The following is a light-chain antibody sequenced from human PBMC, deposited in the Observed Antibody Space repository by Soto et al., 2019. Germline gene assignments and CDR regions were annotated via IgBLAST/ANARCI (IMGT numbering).Light chain of an antibody. CDR2: DAS. CDR3: QQRSNWFPMYT. J-gene: IGKJ2*01. Sequence: EIVLTQSPATLSLSPGERATLSCRASQSVSSYLAWYQQKPGQAPRLLIYDASNRATGIPARLSGSGSGTDFTLNIISLEPEDFAVYYCQQRSNWFPMYTFGQGTKLEIK. CDR1: QSVSSY. V-gene: IGKV3-11*01.